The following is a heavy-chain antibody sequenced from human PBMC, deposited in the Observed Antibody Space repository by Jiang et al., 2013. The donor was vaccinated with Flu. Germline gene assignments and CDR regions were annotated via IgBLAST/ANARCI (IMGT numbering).Heavy chain of an antibody. CDR2: IYSGGST. CDR1: GFTVSSNY. J-gene: IGHJ4*02. D-gene: IGHD3-22*01. Sequence: QLLESGGGLIQPGGSLRLSCAASGFTVSSNYMSWVRQAPGKGLEWVSVIYSGGSTYYADSVKGRFTISRDNSKNTLYLQMNSLRAEDTAVYYCARDSGNYYDSSGYPGALYYWGQGTLVTVSS. CDR3: ARDSGNYYDSSGYPGALYY. V-gene: IGHV3-53*01.